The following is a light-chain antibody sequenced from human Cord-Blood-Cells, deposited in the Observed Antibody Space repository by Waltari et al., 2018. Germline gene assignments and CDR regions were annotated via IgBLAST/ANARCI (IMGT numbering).Light chain of an antibody. V-gene: IGLV2-14*03. CDR1: SSDVGGYNY. Sequence: QSALTQPASVSGSPGQSITISCTGTSSDVGGYNYVHWYPQHPGKAPKLMIYDVSNRPSGVSKRFSGAKSGNTASLTISGLQAEDEADYYCSSYTSSSTDVFGTGTKVTVL. J-gene: IGLJ1*01. CDR3: SSYTSSSTDV. CDR2: DVS.